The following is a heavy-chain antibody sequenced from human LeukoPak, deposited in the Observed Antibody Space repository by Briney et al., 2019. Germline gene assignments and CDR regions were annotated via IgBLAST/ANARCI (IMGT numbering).Heavy chain of an antibody. J-gene: IGHJ5*02. V-gene: IGHV4-39*02. CDR3: ARDDCSSTSCPYNWFEP. CDR1: GGSISSSSYY. D-gene: IGHD2-2*01. CDR2: IYYSGST. Sequence: PSETLSLTCTVSGGSISSSSYYWGWIRQPPGKGMEWIGSIYYSGSTYYNPSLKSRVTISVDTSKNQFSLKLSSVTAADTAVYYCARDDCSSTSCPYNWFEPWGQGTLVTVSS.